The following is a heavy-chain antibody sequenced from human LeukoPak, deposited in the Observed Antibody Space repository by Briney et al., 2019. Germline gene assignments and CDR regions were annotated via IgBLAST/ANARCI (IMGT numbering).Heavy chain of an antibody. CDR3: ARGGNRFGGFYFDY. Sequence: SQTLSLICTVSADSLSSGGHYWARIRQLPGKGLESIGFIHHSGSSRHNPSLKDRVAIPVDASRKQFALRLSSVTATDTAIYYCARGGNRFGGFYFDYWGQGIQVIVSS. V-gene: IGHV4-31*03. CDR2: IHHSGSS. CDR1: ADSLSSGGHY. J-gene: IGHJ4*02. D-gene: IGHD3-10*01.